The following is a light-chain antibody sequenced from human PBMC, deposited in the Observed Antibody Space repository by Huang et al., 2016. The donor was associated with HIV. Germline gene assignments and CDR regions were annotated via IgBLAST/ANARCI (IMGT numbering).Light chain of an antibody. CDR1: QSVTTY. J-gene: IGKJ5*01. CDR3: QQRYNWPPIT. V-gene: IGKV3-11*01. Sequence: EIVLTQSPATLSLSPGERATLSCRASQSVTTYLAWYQQKPGQAPRRLIYDASNRATGIPGRFSGSGSGTDFTLTISSLEPEDFAVYYCQQRYNWPPITFGQGTRLEIK. CDR2: DAS.